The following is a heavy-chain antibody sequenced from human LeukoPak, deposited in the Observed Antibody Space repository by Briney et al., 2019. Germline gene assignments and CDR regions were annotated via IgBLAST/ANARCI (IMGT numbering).Heavy chain of an antibody. Sequence: PGGSLRLSCAASGFTFSNAWMGWVRQAPGKGLEWVGRIRSKTDGGTTDYAAPVKGRFTISRDDSKNTLYLQMNSLKTEDTAVYYCTTSVTTRFRYYFDSWGQGTLVTVSS. CDR1: GFTFSNAW. D-gene: IGHD4-17*01. J-gene: IGHJ4*02. V-gene: IGHV3-15*01. CDR3: TTSVTTRFRYYFDS. CDR2: IRSKTDGGTT.